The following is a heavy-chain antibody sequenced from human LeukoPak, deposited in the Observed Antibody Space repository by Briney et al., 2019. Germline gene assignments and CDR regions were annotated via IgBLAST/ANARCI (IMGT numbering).Heavy chain of an antibody. CDR3: ARHGDSSGYPWFDP. CDR2: IYYSGST. CDR1: GGSISSYY. J-gene: IGHJ5*02. V-gene: IGHV4-59*08. D-gene: IGHD3-22*01. Sequence: SETLSLTCTVSGGSISSYYWSWIRQPPGKGLEWIGYIYYSGSTNYNPSLKSRVTISVDTSKNQFSLKLSSVTAADTAVYYCARHGDSSGYPWFDPWGQGSLVTVSS.